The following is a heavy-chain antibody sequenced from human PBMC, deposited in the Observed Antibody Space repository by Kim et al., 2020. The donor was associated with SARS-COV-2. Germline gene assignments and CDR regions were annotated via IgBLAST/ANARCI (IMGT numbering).Heavy chain of an antibody. CDR3: ARGKRGLGVY. CDR2: INPNSGDT. J-gene: IGHJ4*02. D-gene: IGHD2-8*01. CDR1: GYTFTGFY. V-gene: IGHV1-2*06. Sequence: ASVKVSCKASGYTFTGFYMHWVRQAPGQGLEWMGRINPNSGDTNYAQRFQGRVTMTRDTSISTAYMELNSLRSDDTALYYCARGKRGLGVYWGQGTLVTVSS.